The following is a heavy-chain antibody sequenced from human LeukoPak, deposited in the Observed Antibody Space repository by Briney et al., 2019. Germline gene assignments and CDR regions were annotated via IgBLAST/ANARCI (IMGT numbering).Heavy chain of an antibody. CDR3: ARDVEAMEAAGGGVDY. CDR2: ITSSSNYI. V-gene: IGHV3-21*01. J-gene: IGHJ4*02. Sequence: GGSLRLSCAASGFTFSSYSMNWVRQAPGKGLEWVSSITSSSNYIYYADSVKGRFTISRDNAKNSLYLQMNSLRAEDTAVYYCARDVEAMEAAGGGVDYWGQGTLVTVSS. D-gene: IGHD6-13*01. CDR1: GFTFSSYS.